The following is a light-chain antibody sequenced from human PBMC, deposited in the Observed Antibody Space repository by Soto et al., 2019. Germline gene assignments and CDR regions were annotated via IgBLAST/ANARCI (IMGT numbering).Light chain of an antibody. CDR3: QQYNSYNYT. V-gene: IGKV1-5*03. Sequence: DIQMTQSPSTLSASVGDRVTITCRASQTINIWLAWYQQKPGKAPKLLIHKASSLESGVPSGFSGSGSGTEFTLTITSLQPDDFATYYCQQYNSYNYTSGQGTKVDSK. CDR1: QTINIW. CDR2: KAS. J-gene: IGKJ2*01.